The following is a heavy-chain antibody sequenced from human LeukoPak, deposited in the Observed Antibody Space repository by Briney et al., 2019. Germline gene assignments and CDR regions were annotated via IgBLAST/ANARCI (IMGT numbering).Heavy chain of an antibody. CDR3: ARGPVDSLNWFDP. Sequence: GGALRLSCAASGFTFSDYYMSWIRQAPGKGLEWVSYISSSGSTIYYADSVKGRFTISRDNAKNSLYLQMNSLRAEDTAVYYCARGPVDSLNWFDPWGQGTLVTVSS. J-gene: IGHJ5*02. CDR1: GFTFSDYY. D-gene: IGHD5-12*01. V-gene: IGHV3-11*01. CDR2: ISSSGSTI.